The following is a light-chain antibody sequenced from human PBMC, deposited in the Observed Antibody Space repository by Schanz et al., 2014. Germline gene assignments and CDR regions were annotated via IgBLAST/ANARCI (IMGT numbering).Light chain of an antibody. J-gene: IGKJ4*01. Sequence: ETVLTQSPVTLSLSPGERATLSCRASQSVSSYLAWYQQKPGQAPRLLIYDASNRATGIPARFSGSGSGTDFTLTISRLEPEDSAVYHCHQYGAAPTTFGGGTKVEIK. CDR3: HQYGAAPTT. CDR1: QSVSSY. V-gene: IGKV3-11*01. CDR2: DAS.